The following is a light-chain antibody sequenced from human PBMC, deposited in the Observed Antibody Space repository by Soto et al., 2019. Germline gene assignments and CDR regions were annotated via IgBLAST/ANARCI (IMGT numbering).Light chain of an antibody. CDR3: QSYYSSLSGSV. CDR1: SSNIGAGYD. J-gene: IGLJ2*01. CDR2: GNS. Sequence: QSVLTQPPSVSGAPGQRVTISCTGSSSNIGAGYDVHWYQQLPGTAPKLLIYGNSNRPSGVPDRFSGSKSGTSASLAITGLQAEDEADYYCQSYYSSLSGSVFGGGTKLTV. V-gene: IGLV1-40*01.